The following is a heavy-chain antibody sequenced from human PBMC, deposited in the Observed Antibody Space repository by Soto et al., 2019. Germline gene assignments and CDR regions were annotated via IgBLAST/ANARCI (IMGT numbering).Heavy chain of an antibody. CDR1: GDTNSVYP. CDR3: ARGGTLGYYYLMDV. V-gene: IGHV1-69*13. D-gene: IGHD3-10*01. CDR2: IIPIFGTA. J-gene: IGHJ6*02. Sequence: SLMPYCKTSGDTNSVYPISWVRKAPGQGLEWMGGIIPIFGTANYAQKFQGRVTITADEFTSTAYMELSSLRSEDMAVYYCARGGTLGYYYLMDVWGQGTTVTV.